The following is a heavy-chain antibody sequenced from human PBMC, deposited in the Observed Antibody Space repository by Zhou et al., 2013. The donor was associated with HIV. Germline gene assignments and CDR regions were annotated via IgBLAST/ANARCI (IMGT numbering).Heavy chain of an antibody. D-gene: IGHD6-13*01. CDR1: GGTFSSNG. CDR3: ARTGGNTGYSSSWYS. J-gene: IGHJ4*02. V-gene: IGHV1-69*05. Sequence: QVQLVQSGAEVKKPGSSVKVSCKASGGTFSSNGITWVRQAPGQGLEWMGGIIPIFGTANYAQKFQGRVTITTDESTSTAYMELSSLRSEDTAVYYCARTGGNTGYSSSWYSWGQGTLVTVSS. CDR2: IIPIFGTA.